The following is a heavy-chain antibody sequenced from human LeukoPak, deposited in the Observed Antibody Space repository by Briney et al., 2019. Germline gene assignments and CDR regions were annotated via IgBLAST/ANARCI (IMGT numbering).Heavy chain of an antibody. D-gene: IGHD2-2*01. V-gene: IGHV3-7*01. Sequence: SGGSLRLSCAASGFTFSIYWMSWVRQAPGKGLEWVANINQDGSEEYYVDSLKGRFTISRDNAKNSLYLQMNSLRADDTAVYYCAREGYCSTTSCAYGMDVWGQGTTVTVSS. CDR1: GFTFSIYW. J-gene: IGHJ6*02. CDR2: INQDGSEE. CDR3: AREGYCSTTSCAYGMDV.